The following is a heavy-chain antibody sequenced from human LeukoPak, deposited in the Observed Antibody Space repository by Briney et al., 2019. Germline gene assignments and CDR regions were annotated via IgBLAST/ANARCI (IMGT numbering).Heavy chain of an antibody. V-gene: IGHV4-59*01. CDR3: ARDQGIAVAPYYYYYGMDV. J-gene: IGHJ6*02. CDR2: IYYSGST. CDR1: GGSISSYY. D-gene: IGHD6-13*01. Sequence: SETLSLTCTVSGGSISSYYWSWIRQPPGKGLEWIGYIYYSGSTNYNPSLKSRVTISVDTSKNQFSLKLSSVTAADTAVYYCARDQGIAVAPYYYYYGMDVWGQGTTVTVSS.